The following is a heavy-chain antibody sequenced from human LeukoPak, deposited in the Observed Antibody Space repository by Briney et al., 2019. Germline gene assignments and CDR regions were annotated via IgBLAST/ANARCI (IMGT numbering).Heavy chain of an antibody. Sequence: GGFLRLSCVASGFSFSRSWMSWVRQAPGKGLEWVANIKVDGSEKHYLDSVEGRFIISRDNAKNSLHLQMNNLRAEDTAEYYCVRDGPFGSGTFGYWAQGTLVSVSS. J-gene: IGHJ4*02. V-gene: IGHV3-7*01. D-gene: IGHD3-10*01. CDR3: VRDGPFGSGTFGY. CDR2: IKVDGSEK. CDR1: GFSFSRSW.